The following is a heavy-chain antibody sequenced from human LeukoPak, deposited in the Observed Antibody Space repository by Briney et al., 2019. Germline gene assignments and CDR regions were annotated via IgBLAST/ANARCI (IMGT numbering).Heavy chain of an antibody. V-gene: IGHV4-34*01. J-gene: IGHJ4*02. Sequence: LETLSLTCAVYGGSFSGYYWSWIRQPPGKGLEWIGEINHSGSTNYNPSLKSRVTISVDTSKNQFPLKLSSVTAADTAVYYCARNLNWFRASPFDYWGQGTLVTVSS. CDR1: GGSFSGYY. CDR3: ARNLNWFRASPFDY. CDR2: INHSGST. D-gene: IGHD3-10*01.